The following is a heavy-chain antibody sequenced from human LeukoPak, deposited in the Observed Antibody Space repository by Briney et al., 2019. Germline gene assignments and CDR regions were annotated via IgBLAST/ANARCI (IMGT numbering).Heavy chain of an antibody. CDR1: GFTFSSYS. CDR2: ISGNGGNT. J-gene: IGHJ6*03. V-gene: IGHV3-23*01. D-gene: IGHD6-6*01. CDR3: ARGIRVRSSSSGGYYYYMDV. Sequence: GGSLRLSCAASGFTFSSYSLNWVRQAPGTGLEWVSTISGNGGNTNYADSVKGRFTISRDNSKNTLYLQMNSLRSEDTAVYYCARGIRVRSSSSGGYYYYMDVWGKGTTVTVSS.